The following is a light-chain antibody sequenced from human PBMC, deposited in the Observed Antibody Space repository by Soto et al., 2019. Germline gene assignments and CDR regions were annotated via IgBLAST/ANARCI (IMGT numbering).Light chain of an antibody. V-gene: IGKV3-11*01. CDR1: QSISSY. CDR2: DAS. Sequence: EIVLIQALATPFLSQGERATLSCRASQSISSYLAWYQQKPDQAPRLLIYDASNRATGIPARFSGSGSGTDFTLTISSLEPEDFAVYYCHQRSTWPFTFGPGTKVDIK. CDR3: HQRSTWPFT. J-gene: IGKJ3*01.